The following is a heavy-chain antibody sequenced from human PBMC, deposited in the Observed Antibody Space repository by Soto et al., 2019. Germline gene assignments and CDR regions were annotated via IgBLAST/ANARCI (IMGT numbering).Heavy chain of an antibody. CDR2: IKQDGSEK. CDR1: GFTFSSYW. V-gene: IGHV3-7*04. J-gene: IGHJ6*03. CDR3: ARAETPYYYYYMDV. Sequence: EVQLVESGGGLVQPGGSLRLSCAASGFTFSSYWMSWVRQAPGKGLEWVANIKQDGSEKYYVDSVKGRFTISRDNAKNSLYLQMNSLRAEDTAVYYCARAETPYYYYYMDVWGKGTTVTVSS.